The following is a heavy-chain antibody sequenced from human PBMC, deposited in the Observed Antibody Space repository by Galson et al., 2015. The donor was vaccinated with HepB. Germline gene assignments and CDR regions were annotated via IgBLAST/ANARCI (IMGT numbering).Heavy chain of an antibody. CDR1: GYTFTSYG. CDR2: ISAYNGNT. D-gene: IGHD3-16*02. J-gene: IGHJ4*02. Sequence: SVKVSCKASGYTFTSYGISWVRQAPGQGLEWMGWISAYNGNTNSAQKLQGRVTMTTDTSTSTAYMELRSLRSDDTAVYYCARVDDYLWGSYRACFDYWGQGTLVTVSS. V-gene: IGHV1-18*01. CDR3: ARVDDYLWGSYRACFDY.